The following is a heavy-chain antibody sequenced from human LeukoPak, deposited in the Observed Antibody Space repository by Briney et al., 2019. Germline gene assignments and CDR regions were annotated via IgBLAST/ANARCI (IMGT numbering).Heavy chain of an antibody. CDR3: AREATSGSYEPFDP. D-gene: IGHD3-10*01. CDR1: GYTFTGYY. CDR2: INPNSGGT. Sequence: ASVKVSCKASGYTFTGYYMHWVRQAPGQGLEWMGWINPNSGGTNYAQKFQGRVTMTRDTSISTAYMELSRLRSDDTAIYYCAREATSGSYEPFDPWGQGTLVTVSS. V-gene: IGHV1-2*02. J-gene: IGHJ5*02.